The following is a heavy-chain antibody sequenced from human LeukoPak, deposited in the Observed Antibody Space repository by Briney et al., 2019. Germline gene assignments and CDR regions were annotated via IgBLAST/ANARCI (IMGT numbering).Heavy chain of an antibody. V-gene: IGHV4-59*08. CDR1: GSSISSNY. J-gene: IGHJ4*02. CDR3: ARLQTWGYFDY. D-gene: IGHD7-27*01. CDR2: IYYSGST. Sequence: SETLSLTCTVSGSSISSNYWSWIRQPPGKGLEWIGHIYYSGSTNYNPSLKSRVTISVDTSKNQFSLKVSSVTAADTAVYYCARLQTWGYFDYWGQGTLVTVPS.